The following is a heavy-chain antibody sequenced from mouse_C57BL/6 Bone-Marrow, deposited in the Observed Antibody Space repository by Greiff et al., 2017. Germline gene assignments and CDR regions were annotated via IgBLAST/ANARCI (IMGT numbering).Heavy chain of an antibody. Sequence: QVQLQQPGAELVMPGASVKLSCKASGYTFTSYWMHWVKQRPGQGLEWIGEIDPSDSYTNYNQKFKGKSTLTVDKSSSTAYMQLSGLTSEDSAVYYCARLGYGSSYPFDCWGQGTTLTVSS. CDR2: IDPSDSYT. CDR1: GYTFTSYW. CDR3: ARLGYGSSYPFDC. V-gene: IGHV1-69*01. D-gene: IGHD1-1*01. J-gene: IGHJ2*01.